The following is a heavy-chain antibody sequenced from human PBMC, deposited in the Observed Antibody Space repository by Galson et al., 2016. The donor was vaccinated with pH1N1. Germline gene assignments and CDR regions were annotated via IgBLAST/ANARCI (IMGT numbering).Heavy chain of an antibody. D-gene: IGHD2-21*01. CDR3: PLWPPAYCGKTRSYGMDV. V-gene: IGHV5-51*01. Sequence: QSGAEVKKPGESLKISCKGSGYSFTTYWLGWVRQMPGKGLEWMGMIYPEDSDTRYRPSFQGQVPISADKSIPTAYLRWSSLKASDTATYYWPLWPPAYCGKTRSYGMDVWGQGTTVIVSS. J-gene: IGHJ6*02. CDR1: GYSFTTYW. CDR2: IYPEDSDT.